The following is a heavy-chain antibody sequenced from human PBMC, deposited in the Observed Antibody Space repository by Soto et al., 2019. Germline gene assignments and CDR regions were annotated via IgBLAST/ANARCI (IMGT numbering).Heavy chain of an antibody. J-gene: IGHJ5*02. CDR3: ARELSRVVRT. Sequence: QVQLQESGPGLVKPSLTLSLTCTVSGGSISSGGYYWSWIRQHPGKGLEWIGYIYYSGSTYYNPSSKSRVTISVDTSKNHFSLKLSSVTAADTAVYYCARELSRVVRTWGQGTLVTVSS. CDR2: IYYSGST. D-gene: IGHD3-10*01. CDR1: GGSISSGGYY. V-gene: IGHV4-31*03.